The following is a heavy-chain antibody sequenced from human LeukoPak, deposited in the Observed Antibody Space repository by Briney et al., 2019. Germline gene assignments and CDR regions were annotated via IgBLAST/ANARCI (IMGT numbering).Heavy chain of an antibody. J-gene: IGHJ4*02. CDR2: VSGDGGST. CDR3: AKAASYGDYPFYYFDY. D-gene: IGHD4-17*01. V-gene: IGHV3-43*02. CDR1: GFTFDDYA. Sequence: SGGSLRLSCAASGFTFDDYAMHWVRQAPGKGMEWVSLVSGDGGSTYYADSVKGRFTISRDNSTNSLYLQMNSLRTEDTALYYCAKAASYGDYPFYYFDYWGQGTLVTVSS.